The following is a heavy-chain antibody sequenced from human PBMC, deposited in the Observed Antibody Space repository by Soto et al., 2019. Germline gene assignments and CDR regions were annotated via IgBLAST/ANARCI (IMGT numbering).Heavy chain of an antibody. Sequence: GGSLRLSCAASGFTFSSYGMHWFRQAPGKGLEWVAVISYDGSNKYYADSVKGRFTISRDNSKNTLYLQMNSLRAEDTAVYYCAKLPFHSAVNRHFDYWGQGTLVTVSS. D-gene: IGHD2-21*01. CDR1: GFTFSSYG. V-gene: IGHV3-30*18. CDR3: AKLPFHSAVNRHFDY. J-gene: IGHJ4*02. CDR2: ISYDGSNK.